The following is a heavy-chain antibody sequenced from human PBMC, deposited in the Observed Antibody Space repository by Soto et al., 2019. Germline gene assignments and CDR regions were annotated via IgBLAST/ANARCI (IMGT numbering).Heavy chain of an antibody. CDR1: GYTFTGYY. Sequence: ASLKVSCKASGYTFTGYYMHWVRQAPGKGLEWMGWINPNSGGTNYAQKFQGWVTMTRDTSISTAYMELSRLRSDDTAVYYCARREPSEQLAKSFWFDHWGQGTLVTVS. CDR3: ARREPSEQLAKSFWFDH. J-gene: IGHJ5*02. D-gene: IGHD6-6*01. V-gene: IGHV1-2*04. CDR2: INPNSGGT.